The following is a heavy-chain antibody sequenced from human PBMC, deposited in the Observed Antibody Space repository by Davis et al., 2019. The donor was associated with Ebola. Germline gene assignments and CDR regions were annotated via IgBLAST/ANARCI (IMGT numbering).Heavy chain of an antibody. CDR1: GGSISSHY. J-gene: IGHJ6*02. Sequence: PGGSLRLSCTVSGGSISSHYWSWIRQPPGKGLEWIGYIYYSGSTNYNPSLKSRVTISVDTSKNQFSLKLSSVTAADTAVYYCARGYSGWYSSYYYYYGMDAWGQGTTVTVSS. D-gene: IGHD6-19*01. V-gene: IGHV4-59*11. CDR2: IYYSGST. CDR3: ARGYSGWYSSYYYYYGMDA.